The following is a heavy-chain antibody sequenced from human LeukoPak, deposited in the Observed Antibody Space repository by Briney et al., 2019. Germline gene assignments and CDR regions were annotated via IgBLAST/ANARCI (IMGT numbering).Heavy chain of an antibody. CDR2: IHPGDSDT. Sequence: GESLKISCKGSRYSFVTNWIGWVRQMPGRGLKWMGIIHPGDSDTRYSPPFQGQVTMSVDKSISTAYLQWSSLKASDTAMYYCASRSFHYASSGYYPDAFDIWGQGTMVTVSP. CDR3: ASRSFHYASSGYYPDAFDI. D-gene: IGHD3-22*01. J-gene: IGHJ3*02. V-gene: IGHV5-51*01. CDR1: RYSFVTNW.